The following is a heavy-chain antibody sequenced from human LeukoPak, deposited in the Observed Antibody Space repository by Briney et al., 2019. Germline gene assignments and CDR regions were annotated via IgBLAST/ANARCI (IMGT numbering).Heavy chain of an antibody. D-gene: IGHD6-13*01. CDR2: ISITGGST. J-gene: IGHJ4*02. V-gene: IGHV3-23*01. CDR3: ATLSVAAGDWDDDF. CDR1: GFTFSSYA. Sequence: PGGSLRPSCVASGFTFSSYAMSWVRQAPGKGLEWVSGISITGGSTYYTDSVKGRFTISRDNSKNTLYLQMNSLRVEDTAVYYCATLSVAAGDWDDDFWGQGTLLTVSS.